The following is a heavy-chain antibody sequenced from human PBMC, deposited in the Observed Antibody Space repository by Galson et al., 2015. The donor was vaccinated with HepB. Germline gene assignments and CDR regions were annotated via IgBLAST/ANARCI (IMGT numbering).Heavy chain of an antibody. V-gene: IGHV3-33*06. D-gene: IGHD3-22*01. CDR1: GFTFSSYG. J-gene: IGHJ4*02. CDR2: IWYDGSNK. CDR3: AKDPAPSTPIYYYDSSGYHDY. Sequence: SLRLSCAASGFTFSSYGMHWVRQAPGKGLEWVAVIWYDGSNKYYADSVKGRFTISRDNSKNTLYLQMNSLRAEDTAVYYCAKDPAPSTPIYYYDSSGYHDYWGQGTLVTVSS.